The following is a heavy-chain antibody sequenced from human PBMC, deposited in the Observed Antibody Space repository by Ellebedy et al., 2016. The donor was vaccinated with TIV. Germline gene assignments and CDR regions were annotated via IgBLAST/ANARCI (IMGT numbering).Heavy chain of an antibody. CDR2: IFMSGST. CDR3: ARLRQSRDRSHWYFDL. J-gene: IGHJ2*01. Sequence: SETLSLXCTVSGGSFTSYYWSWIRQSAGKGLEWIGRIFMSGSTSYNPSLKNRVTMSVDASTTQLSLNLSSVTAAATAVYFCARLRQSRDRSHWYFDLWGRGTLVTVSS. V-gene: IGHV4-4*07. D-gene: IGHD1-14*01. CDR1: GGSFTSYY.